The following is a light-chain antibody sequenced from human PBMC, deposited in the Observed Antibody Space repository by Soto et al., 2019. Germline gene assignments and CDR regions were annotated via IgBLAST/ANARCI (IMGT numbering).Light chain of an antibody. V-gene: IGKV3-11*01. CDR3: QLRSILPPS. CDR2: DAS. Sequence: EKVLTQSPATLSLTPRERATLSCRASQSLGSYLAWYQHKLGVAPRLLIYDASNRATGFPARFRGSGSGTDFTGTKGGLGPEDFALYRWQLRSILPPSFVLGTRLEIK. CDR1: QSLGSY. J-gene: IGKJ5*01.